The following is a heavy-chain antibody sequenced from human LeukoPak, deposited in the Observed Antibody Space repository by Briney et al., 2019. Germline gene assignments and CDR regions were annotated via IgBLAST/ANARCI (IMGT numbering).Heavy chain of an antibody. D-gene: IGHD2-21*01. CDR1: GLTLSRYK. Sequence: GGSLTLSCPASGLTLSRYKMNWVRQTPGKGLEWVAYISSCGDTMHHADSVEGRFTVSRDSAKNSLYLQMNSLRDEDAAVYFCARGCASCGQYNYYFMDVWGKGTTVTVSS. J-gene: IGHJ6*03. CDR2: ISSCGDTM. CDR3: ARGCASCGQYNYYFMDV. V-gene: IGHV3-48*02.